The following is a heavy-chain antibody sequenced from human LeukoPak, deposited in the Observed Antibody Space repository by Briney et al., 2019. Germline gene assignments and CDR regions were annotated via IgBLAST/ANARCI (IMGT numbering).Heavy chain of an antibody. J-gene: IGHJ5*02. CDR3: ARQAYCSGGSCSQSNWFDP. CDR2: IYYSGST. V-gene: IGHV4-39*01. D-gene: IGHD2-15*01. Sequence: PSETLSLTCTVSGGSISSSSYYWGWIRQPPGKGLEWIGSIYYSGSTYYNPSLKSRVTISVDTSKNQSSLKLSSVTAADTAVYYCARQAYCSGGSCSQSNWFDPWGQGTLVTVSS. CDR1: GGSISSSSYY.